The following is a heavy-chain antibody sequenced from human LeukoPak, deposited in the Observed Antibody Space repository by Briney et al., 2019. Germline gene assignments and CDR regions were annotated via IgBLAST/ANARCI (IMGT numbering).Heavy chain of an antibody. CDR2: VNSDTGST. V-gene: IGHV1-18*01. D-gene: IGHD3-16*01. CDR3: ARDDSCSGDKCVSLGGFDV. Sequence: ASVKVSCKASGYSFKNYGMTWVRQAPGQGLEWMGWVNSDTGSTVSAQAFQGRVALTTDISTNTIHMELRSLTSDDTAVYFCARDDSCSGDKCVSLGGFDVWGQGATVIVSS. J-gene: IGHJ3*01. CDR1: GYSFKNYG.